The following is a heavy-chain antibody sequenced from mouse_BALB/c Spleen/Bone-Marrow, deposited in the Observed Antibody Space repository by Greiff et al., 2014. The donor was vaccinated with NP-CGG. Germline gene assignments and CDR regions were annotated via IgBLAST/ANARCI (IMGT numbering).Heavy chain of an antibody. V-gene: IGHV1S29*02. CDR1: GYTFSDYN. CDR3: ARGWLLSWFAY. J-gene: IGHJ3*01. CDR2: IYPYNGGT. D-gene: IGHD2-3*01. Sequence: VQVVESGPEPVKPGASVKISCKASGYTFSDYNMHWVKQSHGKSLEWIGNIYPYNGGTGYNQKFKRKATLTVDNSSSTAYMELRSLTSEDSAVYHCARGWLLSWFAYWGQGTLVTVSA.